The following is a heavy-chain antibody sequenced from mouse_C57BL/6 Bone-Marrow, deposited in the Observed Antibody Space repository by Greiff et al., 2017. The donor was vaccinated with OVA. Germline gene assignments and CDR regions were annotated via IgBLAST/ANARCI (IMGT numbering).Heavy chain of an antibody. CDR1: GFSFNTYA. J-gene: IGHJ2*01. V-gene: IGHV10-1*01. CDR3: VRGGLGYGNY. CDR2: IRSKSNNYAT. Sequence: DVQLQESGGGLVQPKGSLKLSCAASGFSFNTYAMNWVRQAPGKGLEWVARIRSKSNNYATYYADSVKDRFTISRDDLESMLYLQMNNLKTEDTAMYYCVRGGLGYGNYWGQGTTLTVSS. D-gene: IGHD2-10*02.